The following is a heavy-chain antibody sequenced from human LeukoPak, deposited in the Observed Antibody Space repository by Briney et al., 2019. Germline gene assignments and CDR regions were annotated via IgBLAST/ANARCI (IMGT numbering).Heavy chain of an antibody. J-gene: IGHJ3*02. CDR3: ARVGWLRFDI. CDR1: GFTFSNYG. Sequence: GRSLRLSCAGSGFTFSNYGIHWVRQAPGKGLEWVTAISYDGSLKYYVDSVRGRFTISRDNSKNTLYLQMNSLRTDDTAVYYCARVGWLRFDIWGQGTMVTVSS. D-gene: IGHD5-12*01. CDR2: ISYDGSLK. V-gene: IGHV3-30*03.